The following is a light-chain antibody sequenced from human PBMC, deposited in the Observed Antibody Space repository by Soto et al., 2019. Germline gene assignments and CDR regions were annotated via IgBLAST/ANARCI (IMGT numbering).Light chain of an antibody. CDR2: EVS. CDR1: SSDVGGFNY. V-gene: IGLV2-8*01. J-gene: IGLJ3*02. Sequence: QSVLTQPPSASGSPGQSVTISCTGTSSDVGGFNYVSWYQQHPGKATTLMIYEVSKRPSGVPERFSGSKSGNTATLTFSAIQGEDEADYYCSSYVASHHWLFGGGTKL. CDR3: SSYVASHHWL.